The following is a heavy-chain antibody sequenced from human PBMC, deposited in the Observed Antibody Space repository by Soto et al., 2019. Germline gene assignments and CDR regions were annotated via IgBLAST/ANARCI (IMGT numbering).Heavy chain of an antibody. J-gene: IGHJ6*02. V-gene: IGHV4-59*01. CDR3: ARDLWGYCGVGCYPLDV. D-gene: IGHD2-21*02. Sequence: PSETLSLTCTVSGGSISSYYWSWIRQPPGKGLEWIGYIYYSGSTNYNPSLKSRVTISVDTSKNQFSLKLSSVTAADTAVYYCARDLWGYCGVGCYPLDVWGQGTTVTVSS. CDR1: GGSISSYY. CDR2: IYYSGST.